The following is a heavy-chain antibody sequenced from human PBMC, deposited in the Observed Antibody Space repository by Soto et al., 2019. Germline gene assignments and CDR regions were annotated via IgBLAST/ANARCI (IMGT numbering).Heavy chain of an antibody. CDR2: ISAYNGNT. J-gene: IGHJ6*02. CDR1: GYTFTSYG. Sequence: QVQLVQSGAEVKKPGASVKVSCKASGYTFTSYGISWVRQAPGQGLEWMGWISAYNGNTNYAQKLQGRVTMTTDTSTSTAYMELRSLSSDDTAVYYCARSSSWYEVDYYYGMDVWGQGTTVTVSS. CDR3: ARSSSWYEVDYYYGMDV. V-gene: IGHV1-18*01. D-gene: IGHD6-13*01.